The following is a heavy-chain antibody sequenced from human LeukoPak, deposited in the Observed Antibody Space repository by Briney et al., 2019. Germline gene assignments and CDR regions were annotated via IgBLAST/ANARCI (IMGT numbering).Heavy chain of an antibody. J-gene: IGHJ5*02. D-gene: IGHD3-3*01. CDR3: ARVDFGVVNNWFDP. CDR2: INHSGST. Sequence: SETLSLTCAVYGGSFSGYYWSWIRQPPGKGLEWIGEINHSGSTNYNPSLKSRVTISVDTSKNQFSLKLSSVTAADTAVYYCARVDFGVVNNWFDPWGQGTLVTVSS. CDR1: GGSFSGYY. V-gene: IGHV4-34*01.